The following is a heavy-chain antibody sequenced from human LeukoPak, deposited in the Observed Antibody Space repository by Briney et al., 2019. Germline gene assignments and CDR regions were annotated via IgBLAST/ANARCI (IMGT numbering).Heavy chain of an antibody. CDR1: GFTFSSYA. V-gene: IGHV3-23*01. D-gene: IGHD5-18*01. CDR3: AISGYSYGPPGYYYGMDV. Sequence: GGSLRLSCAASGFTFSSYAMSWVRQAPGKGLEWVSAISGSGGSTYYADSVKGRFTISRDNSKNTLYLQMNSLRAEDTAVYYCAISGYSYGPPGYYYGMDVWGQGTTVTVSS. CDR2: ISGSGGST. J-gene: IGHJ6*02.